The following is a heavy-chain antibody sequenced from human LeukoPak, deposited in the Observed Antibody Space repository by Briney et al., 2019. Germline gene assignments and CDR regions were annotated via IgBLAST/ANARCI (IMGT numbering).Heavy chain of an antibody. CDR3: AKGGQPWVVGAFDI. CDR1: RFTFDDYA. D-gene: IGHD2-15*01. Sequence: EPGRSLRLSCAASRFTFDDYAMHWVRQAPGKGLEWVSGISWNTGSIGYADSVKGRFTISRDNAKNSLYLQMNSLRAEDTALYYCAKGGQPWVVGAFDIWGQGTMVTVSS. CDR2: ISWNTGSI. V-gene: IGHV3-9*01. J-gene: IGHJ3*02.